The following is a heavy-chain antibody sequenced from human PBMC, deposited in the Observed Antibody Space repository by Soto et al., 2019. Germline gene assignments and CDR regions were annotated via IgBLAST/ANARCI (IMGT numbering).Heavy chain of an antibody. J-gene: IGHJ3*02. Sequence: GGSLRLSCAASGFTFSSYSMNWVRQAPGKGLEWVSSISSSSSYIYYADSVKGRFTISRDNAKNSLYLQMNSLRAEDTAVYYCARGSPYRYYGSGPFDIWGQGTMATVSS. CDR3: ARGSPYRYYGSGPFDI. CDR1: GFTFSSYS. D-gene: IGHD3-10*01. V-gene: IGHV3-21*01. CDR2: ISSSSSYI.